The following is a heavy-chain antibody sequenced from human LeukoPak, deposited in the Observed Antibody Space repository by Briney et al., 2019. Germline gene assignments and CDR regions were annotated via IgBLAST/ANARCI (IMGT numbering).Heavy chain of an antibody. CDR1: GGTFSSYA. Sequence: GSSVKVSCKASGGTFSSYAISWVRQAPGPGLEWMGGIIPIFGTTNYAQKFPGRVKITADESTSTPYMELSSLRYEDTAVYYCAREIVGATTRWFDPWGQGTLVTV. CDR2: IIPIFGTT. CDR3: AREIVGATTRWFDP. J-gene: IGHJ5*02. V-gene: IGHV1-69*01. D-gene: IGHD1-26*01.